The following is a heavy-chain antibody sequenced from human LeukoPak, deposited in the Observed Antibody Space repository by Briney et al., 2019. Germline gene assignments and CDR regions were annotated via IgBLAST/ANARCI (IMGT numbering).Heavy chain of an antibody. Sequence: GGSLRLSCAASGFTFSNSGMHWVRQAPGKGLEWVAVIWFDGGNEYYADSVKGRFTISRDNSKNTLYLQMNSLRAEDTAVYYCARGDIQLWGIDYWGQGTLVTVSS. CDR3: ARGDIQLWGIDY. CDR1: GFTFSNSG. D-gene: IGHD5-18*01. J-gene: IGHJ4*02. CDR2: IWFDGGNE. V-gene: IGHV3-33*01.